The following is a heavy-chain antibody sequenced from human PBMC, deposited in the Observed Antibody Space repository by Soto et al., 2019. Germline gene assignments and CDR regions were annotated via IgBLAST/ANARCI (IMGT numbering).Heavy chain of an antibody. Sequence: GASVKVSCKASGYTFTSYDINWVRQATGQGLEWMGWMNPNSGNTGYAQKFLGRVTMTRNTSISTAYMELSSLRSEDTAVYYCARAQSSSWYFATYYYYYYMDVWGKGTTVTVSS. CDR3: ARAQSSSWYFATYYYYYYMDV. J-gene: IGHJ6*03. CDR1: GYTFTSYD. V-gene: IGHV1-8*01. CDR2: MNPNSGNT. D-gene: IGHD6-13*01.